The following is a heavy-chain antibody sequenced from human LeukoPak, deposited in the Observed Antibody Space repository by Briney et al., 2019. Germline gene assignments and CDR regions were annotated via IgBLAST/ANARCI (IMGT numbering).Heavy chain of an antibody. CDR2: VYYSGTT. CDR1: GGSISYYY. Sequence: SETLSLTCTVSGGSISYYYWSWIRQSPGKGLEWIGYVYYSGTTNYNPSLKSRVTISVDTSKNQFSLQLRSVTAADTAVYYCAREDPQTRVPEGMDVWGQGTTVTVSS. V-gene: IGHV4-59*01. CDR3: AREDPQTRVPEGMDV. J-gene: IGHJ6*02. D-gene: IGHD4/OR15-4a*01.